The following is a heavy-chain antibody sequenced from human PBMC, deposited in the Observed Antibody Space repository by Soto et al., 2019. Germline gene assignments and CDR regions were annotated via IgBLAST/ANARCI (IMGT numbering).Heavy chain of an antibody. Sequence: QVQLVQSGAEVKKPGSSVKVSCTASGGTFSSYTISWVRQAPGQGLEWMGRIIPILGIANYAQKFQGRVTITADKSTSTADMELSSLRSEDTAVYYCARVPASSYYYYGMDVWGQGTTVTVSS. CDR3: ARVPASSYYYYGMDV. J-gene: IGHJ6*02. CDR1: GGTFSSYT. CDR2: IIPILGIA. V-gene: IGHV1-69*02.